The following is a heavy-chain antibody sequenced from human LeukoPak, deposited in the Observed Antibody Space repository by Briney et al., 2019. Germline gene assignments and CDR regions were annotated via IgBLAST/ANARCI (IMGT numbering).Heavy chain of an antibody. CDR3: AKDARAYGSGPLDY. CDR2: ISTGGGST. V-gene: IGHV3-23*01. D-gene: IGHD3-10*01. J-gene: IGHJ4*02. CDR1: GFTFSKYV. Sequence: GGSLRLSCAASGFTFSKYVMRWVRQDPGKGLEWVSAISTGGGSTYYPASVKGRFTISRDNSKNTLYLQMNSLRAEDTAVYYCAKDARAYGSGPLDYWGQGTLVTVSS.